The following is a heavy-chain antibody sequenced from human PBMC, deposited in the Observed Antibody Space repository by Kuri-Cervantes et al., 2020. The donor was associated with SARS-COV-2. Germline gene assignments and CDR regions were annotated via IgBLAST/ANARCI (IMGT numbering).Heavy chain of an antibody. D-gene: IGHD6-19*01. V-gene: IGHV3-74*01. J-gene: IGHJ4*02. CDR1: GFTFSKYW. Sequence: GESLKISCAASGFTFSKYWMHWVRQAPGKGLVWVSRINDKGTYTNYADSVKGRFTISRDNAKNTVYLQMNSLRAGDTAVYYCARDLYSTGWGGAADNWGQGTLVTVSS. CDR2: INDKGTYT. CDR3: ARDLYSTGWGGAADN.